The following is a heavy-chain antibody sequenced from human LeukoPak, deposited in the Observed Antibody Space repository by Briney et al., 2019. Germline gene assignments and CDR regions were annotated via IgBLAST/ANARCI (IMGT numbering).Heavy chain of an antibody. CDR2: IYPGDSDT. CDR3: ARLPGEGYCSSSSCYDSLDY. V-gene: IGHV5-51*01. J-gene: IGHJ4*02. Sequence: GESLKISCKGSGYSFTSYWVGLVRQMPGKGLEWMGIIYPGDSDTRYSPSFQGPVTISDDQSISTADLQWNSLKASDTAMYYCARLPGEGYCSSSSCYDSLDYWGQGTLVTVSS. D-gene: IGHD2-2*01. CDR1: GYSFTSYW.